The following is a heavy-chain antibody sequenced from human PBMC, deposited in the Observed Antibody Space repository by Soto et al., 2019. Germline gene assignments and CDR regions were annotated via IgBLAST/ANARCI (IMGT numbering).Heavy chain of an antibody. D-gene: IGHD3-10*01. J-gene: IGHJ3*02. CDR3: ARVGSSRSGSYAFDI. Sequence: GGSLRLSCAASGFTFSDYYMSWIRQAPGKGLEWVSYISSSGSTIYYADSVKGRFTISRDNAMKSLYLQMNSLRAEDTAVYYCARVGSSRSGSYAFDIWGQGTMVTVSS. V-gene: IGHV3-11*01. CDR2: ISSSGSTI. CDR1: GFTFSDYY.